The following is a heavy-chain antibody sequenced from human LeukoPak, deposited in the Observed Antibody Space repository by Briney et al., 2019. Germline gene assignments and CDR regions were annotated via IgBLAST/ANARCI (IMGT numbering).Heavy chain of an antibody. CDR2: ISSSGTFI. CDR3: AREVMTLRGSYYGMDV. Sequence: QPGGSLRLSCAASGFTFSTYEMNWVRQAPGKGLEWVSYISSSGTFIYYADSVKGRFTISRDNSKNTLYLQMNSLRAEDTAVYYCAREVMTLRGSYYGMDVWGQGTTVTVSS. D-gene: IGHD3-16*01. CDR1: GFTFSTYE. J-gene: IGHJ6*02. V-gene: IGHV3-48*03.